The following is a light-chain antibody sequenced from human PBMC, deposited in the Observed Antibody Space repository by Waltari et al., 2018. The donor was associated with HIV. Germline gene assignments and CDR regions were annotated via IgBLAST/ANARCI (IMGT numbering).Light chain of an antibody. CDR3: HQYGSSPPYT. CDR2: DAS. V-gene: IGKV3-20*01. CDR1: QSVTSNY. J-gene: IGKJ2*01. Sequence: EIVLTQSPDTLSLSPGERSTLSCGASQSVTSNYLAWYQQKPGQAPRLLIYDASSRATGIPDRFSGSGSGTDFTLTISRLEPEDFAVYYCHQYGSSPPYTFGQGTKLEIK.